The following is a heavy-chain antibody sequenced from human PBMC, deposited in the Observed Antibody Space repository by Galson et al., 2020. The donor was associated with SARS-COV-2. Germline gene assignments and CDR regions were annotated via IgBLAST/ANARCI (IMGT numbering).Heavy chain of an antibody. CDR1: GFTFNSYT. V-gene: IGHV3-21*01. CDR2: ISSNSEYI. J-gene: IGHJ6*02. D-gene: IGHD1-26*01. Sequence: GESLKISCAVSGFTFNSYTMSWVRQAPGKRPEWVSSISSNSEYIYYVDSLKGRFTISRDNAKNSLYLQMNSLRAEDTAVYYCAREASWAMFGMDVWGQGTTVTVPS. CDR3: AREASWAMFGMDV.